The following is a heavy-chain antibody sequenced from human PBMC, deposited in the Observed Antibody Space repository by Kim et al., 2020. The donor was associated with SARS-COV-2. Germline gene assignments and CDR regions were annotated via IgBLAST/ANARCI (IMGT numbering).Heavy chain of an antibody. CDR1: GGSISSSSYY. CDR2: IYYSGST. CDR3: ARKKGSSWENGFDP. Sequence: SETLSLTCTVSGGSISSSSYYWGWIRQPPGKGLEWIGSIYYSGSTYYNPSLKSRVTISVHTSKYQFSLKLSSVTAADTAVYYCARKKGSSWENGFDPWGQGPLVTVSS. D-gene: IGHD6-13*01. V-gene: IGHV4-39*01. J-gene: IGHJ5*02.